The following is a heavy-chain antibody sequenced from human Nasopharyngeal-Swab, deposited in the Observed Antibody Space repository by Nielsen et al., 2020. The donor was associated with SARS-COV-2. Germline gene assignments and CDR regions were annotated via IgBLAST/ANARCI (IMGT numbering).Heavy chain of an antibody. CDR3: ARLYPYDFWSGGGGPVDYYYYYGMDV. CDR1: GYTFTGYY. Sequence: ASVKVSFKASGYTFTGYYMHWVRQAPGQGLEWMGWINPNSGGTNYAQKFQGRVTMTRDTSISTAYMELSRLRSDDTAVYYCARLYPYDFWSGGGGPVDYYYYYGMDVWGQGTTVTVSS. D-gene: IGHD3-3*01. J-gene: IGHJ6*02. CDR2: INPNSGGT. V-gene: IGHV1-2*02.